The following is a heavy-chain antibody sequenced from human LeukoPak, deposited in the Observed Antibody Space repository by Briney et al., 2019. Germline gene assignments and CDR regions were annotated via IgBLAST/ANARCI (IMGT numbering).Heavy chain of an antibody. CDR1: GGSISSYY. CDR3: ARRGYSSSWYQEVWYFDL. J-gene: IGHJ2*01. D-gene: IGHD6-13*01. CDR2: IYTSGST. V-gene: IGHV4-4*09. Sequence: ETLSLTCTVSGGSISSYYWSWIRQPPGKGLEWIGYIYTSGSTNYNPSLKSRVTISVDTSKNQFSLKLSSVTAADTAVYYCARRGYSSSWYQEVWYFDLWGRGTLVTVSS.